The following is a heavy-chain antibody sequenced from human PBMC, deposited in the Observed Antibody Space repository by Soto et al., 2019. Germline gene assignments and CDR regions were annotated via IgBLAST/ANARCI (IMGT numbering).Heavy chain of an antibody. J-gene: IGHJ4*02. CDR3: ARAPHCSTTSCSYSDS. CDR2: ISSGSSYI. Sequence: GGSLRLSCAASGFIFTTYSMNWVRQAPGKGLEWVSSISSGSSYIYCADSVKGRFTISRDQAKNSVYLQMNSLRGEDTAIYYCARAPHCSTTSCSYSDSWGQGTLVTVSS. CDR1: GFIFTTYS. D-gene: IGHD2-2*01. V-gene: IGHV3-21*01.